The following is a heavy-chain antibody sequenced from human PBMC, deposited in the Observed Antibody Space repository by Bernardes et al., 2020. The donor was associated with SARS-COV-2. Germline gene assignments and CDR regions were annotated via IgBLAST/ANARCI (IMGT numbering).Heavy chain of an antibody. CDR2: IYYTGMT. V-gene: IGHV4-31*11. CDR3: ASRFWSGSSSLDY. D-gene: IGHD3-3*01. J-gene: IGHJ4*02. Sequence: SETLSLTCAVSGGSIGSAGYFWSWIRQHPGKGLEWIGYIYYTGMTYFTPSLKRRVSMSVDTSQNHFSLMLASVTAAETASYYFASRFWSGSSSLDYLGQGALVTVSS. CDR1: GGSIGSAGYF.